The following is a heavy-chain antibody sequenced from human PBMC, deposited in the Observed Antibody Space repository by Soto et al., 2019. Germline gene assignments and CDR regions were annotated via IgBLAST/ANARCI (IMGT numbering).Heavy chain of an antibody. CDR2: INHSGST. V-gene: IGHV4-34*01. D-gene: IGHD3-10*01. CDR1: GGSFSGYY. J-gene: IGHJ6*02. CDR3: ARGYYYGSGSDPTAYYYGMDV. Sequence: PSATLSLTCAVYGGSFSGYYWSWIRHPPGKGLEWNGEINHSGSTNYNPSLKSRVTISVDTSKNHFSLKLSSVTAADTAVYYCARGYYYGSGSDPTAYYYGMDVWGQGTTVT.